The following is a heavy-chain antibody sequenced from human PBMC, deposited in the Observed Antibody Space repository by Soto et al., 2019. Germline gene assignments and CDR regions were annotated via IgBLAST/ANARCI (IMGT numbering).Heavy chain of an antibody. CDR2: ISGSGGST. Sequence: GGSLRLSCAASGFTFSSYAMSWVRQAPGKGLEWVSAISGSGGSTYYADSVKGRFTISRDNSKNTLYLQMNSLRAEDTAVYYCAKSLLSSGSYYFVFLGDYGMDVWGQGTTVTVSS. CDR3: AKSLLSSGSYYFVFLGDYGMDV. V-gene: IGHV3-23*01. J-gene: IGHJ6*02. CDR1: GFTFSSYA. D-gene: IGHD3-10*01.